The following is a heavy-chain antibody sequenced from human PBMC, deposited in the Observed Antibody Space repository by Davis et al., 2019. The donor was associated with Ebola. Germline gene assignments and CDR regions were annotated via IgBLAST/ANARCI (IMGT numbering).Heavy chain of an antibody. CDR1: GGTFSSYA. D-gene: IGHD3-22*01. J-gene: IGHJ4*02. CDR3: ARDRYSDGSGYFVEQSH. Sequence: SVKVSCKASGGTFSSYAISWVRQAPGQGLDWMGGIIPVSGVPKYAQDFQGRVTITADESTSTAYMELSSLRSEDTAMYYCARDRYSDGSGYFVEQSHWGQGTLVTVSS. CDR2: IIPVSGVP. V-gene: IGHV1-69*13.